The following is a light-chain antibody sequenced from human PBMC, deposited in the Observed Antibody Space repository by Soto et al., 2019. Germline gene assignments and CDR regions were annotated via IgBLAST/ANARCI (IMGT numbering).Light chain of an antibody. V-gene: IGKV2-30*02. CDR3: MQGTHWPIT. J-gene: IGKJ5*01. CDR2: KVS. Sequence: DVVMTQSPLSLPVTLGQPASISCRSNQSLVHSDGIAYFSWFXQRQGRSPRXLIYKVSNRDSGVPARFSGSGSGTDLAMKISRVEAEDVGVYYCMQGTHWPITFGQGTRLEI. CDR1: QSLVHSDGIAY.